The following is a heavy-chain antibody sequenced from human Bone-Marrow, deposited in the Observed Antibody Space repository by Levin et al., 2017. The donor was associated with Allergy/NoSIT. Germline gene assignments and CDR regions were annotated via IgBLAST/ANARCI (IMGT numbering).Heavy chain of an antibody. CDR1: GGTFSSYA. V-gene: IGHV1-69*04. J-gene: IGHJ4*02. CDR3: ARGVPPITMVRGGTD. Sequence: SVKVSCKASGGTFSSYAISWVRQAPGQGLEWMGRIIPILGIANYAQKFQGRVTITADKSTSTAYMELSSLRSEDTAVYYCARGVPPITMVRGGTDWGQGTLVTVSS. CDR2: IIPILGIA. D-gene: IGHD3-10*01.